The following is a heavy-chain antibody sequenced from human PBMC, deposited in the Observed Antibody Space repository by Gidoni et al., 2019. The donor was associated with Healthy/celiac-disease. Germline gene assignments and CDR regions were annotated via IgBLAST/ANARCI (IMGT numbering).Heavy chain of an antibody. CDR2: ISSSGSTI. D-gene: IGHD4-17*01. CDR1: AFPFSSYE. Sequence: EVQLVESGGGLVQPGGSRRLSGDASAFPFSSYELNWVRQAPGKGLVGVSYISSSGSTIYYADSVKGRFTISRDNAKNSLYLQMNSLRAEDTAVYYCAREDHDYGDYRYYYYGMDVWGQGTTVTVSS. CDR3: AREDHDYGDYRYYYYGMDV. J-gene: IGHJ6*02. V-gene: IGHV3-48*03.